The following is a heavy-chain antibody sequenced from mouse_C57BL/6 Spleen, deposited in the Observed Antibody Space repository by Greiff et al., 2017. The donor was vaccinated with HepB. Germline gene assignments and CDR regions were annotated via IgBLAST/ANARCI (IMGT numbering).Heavy chain of an antibody. CDR3: AREGGLAQATAY. CDR2: INPSNGGT. CDR1: GYTFTSYW. D-gene: IGHD3-2*02. J-gene: IGHJ3*01. Sequence: QVQLKQPGTELVKPGASVKLSCKASGYTFTSYWMHWVKQRPGQGLEWIGNINPSNGGTNYNEKFKSKATLTVDKSSSTAYMQLSSLTSEDSAVYYCAREGGLAQATAYWGQGTLVTVSA. V-gene: IGHV1-53*01.